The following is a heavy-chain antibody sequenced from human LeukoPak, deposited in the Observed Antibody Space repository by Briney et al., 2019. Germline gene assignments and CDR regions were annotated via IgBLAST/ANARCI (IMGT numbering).Heavy chain of an antibody. CDR1: GDSVSSNSAA. CDR3: VRTYTSGRFFDY. D-gene: IGHD6-19*01. V-gene: IGHV6-1*01. J-gene: IGHJ4*02. CDR2: TYFRSQWNY. Sequence: SQTLSLTCAISGDSVSSNSAAWNWIRQSPERGLEWLGRTYFRSQWNYDYALSVKGRVTINPDTSKNQFSLQLNSVTPEDTAVYYCVRTYTSGRFFDYWGQGTLVTVSS.